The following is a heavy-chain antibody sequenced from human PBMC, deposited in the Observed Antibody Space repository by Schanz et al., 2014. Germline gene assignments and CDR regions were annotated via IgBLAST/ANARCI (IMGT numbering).Heavy chain of an antibody. CDR2: ISPSGSYI. Sequence: SLLLSFSPSFLPFRASLFPFFLPSPGNGLEWVSSISPSGSYIYYGDSVKGRFTISRDNAKTSVYLQMDSLRADDTAVYYCATEKGYSGRNGFDHWGQGTLVTVSS. CDR3: ATEKGYSGRNGFDH. D-gene: IGHD1-26*01. J-gene: IGHJ4*02. CDR1: FLPFRASL. V-gene: IGHV3-21*01.